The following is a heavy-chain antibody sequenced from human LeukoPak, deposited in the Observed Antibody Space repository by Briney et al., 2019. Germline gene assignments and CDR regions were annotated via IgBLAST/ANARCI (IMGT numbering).Heavy chain of an antibody. Sequence: GGSLRLSCAASGFTFSSYSMNWVRQAPGKGLEWVSYISSSSSTIYYADSVKGRFTISRDNAKNSLYLQMNSLRAEDTAVYYCAREMATIYYDAFDIWGQGTMVTVSS. J-gene: IGHJ3*02. CDR2: ISSSSSTI. CDR1: GFTFSSYS. D-gene: IGHD5-24*01. V-gene: IGHV3-48*01. CDR3: AREMATIYYDAFDI.